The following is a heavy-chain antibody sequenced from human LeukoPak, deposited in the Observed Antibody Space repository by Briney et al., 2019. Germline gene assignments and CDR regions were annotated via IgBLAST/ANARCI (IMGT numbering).Heavy chain of an antibody. CDR3: ARDLTSYYYDNNAAFDF. CDR2: IIPILDTP. J-gene: IGHJ4*02. D-gene: IGHD3-22*01. CDR1: GGTFSSYA. V-gene: IGHV1-69*04. Sequence: GASVKVSCRASGGTFSSYAINWVRQAPGQGLEWMGRIIPILDTPNYAQKFQGRVTITADKSTSTAYMELSSLRSEDTAVYYCARDLTSYYYDNNAAFDFWGQGTLVTVSS.